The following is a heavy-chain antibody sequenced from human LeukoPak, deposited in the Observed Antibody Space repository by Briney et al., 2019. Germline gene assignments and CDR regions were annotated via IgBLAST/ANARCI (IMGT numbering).Heavy chain of an antibody. CDR2: IYYSGST. CDR3: AKSGGYGLIDY. V-gene: IGHV4-39*01. D-gene: IGHD1-26*01. Sequence: SSETLSLTCTVSGASVSGSAYYWGWIRQPPGKGLEWIGNIYYSGSTYYNESLESRVTISIDTSKNQFSLKLNSVTAADTAMYYCAKSGGYGLIDYWGQGTLVTVSS. CDR1: GASVSGSAYY. J-gene: IGHJ4*02.